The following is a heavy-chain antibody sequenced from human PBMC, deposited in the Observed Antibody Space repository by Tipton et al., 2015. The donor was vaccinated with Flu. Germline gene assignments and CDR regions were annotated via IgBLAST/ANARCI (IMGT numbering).Heavy chain of an antibody. CDR2: IYYSGIT. V-gene: IGHV4-59*01. Sequence: GLVKPSETLSLTCTVSGASIRSYYWSWIRQPPGKGLEWIGYIYYSGITNYNPSLKSRVTISVDTSKNQFSLKLSSVTAADTAVYYCARVGGDYRDSSGFIPWFDLWGQGTLVTVSS. CDR1: GASIRSYY. D-gene: IGHD3-22*01. CDR3: ARVGGDYRDSSGFIPWFDL. J-gene: IGHJ5*02.